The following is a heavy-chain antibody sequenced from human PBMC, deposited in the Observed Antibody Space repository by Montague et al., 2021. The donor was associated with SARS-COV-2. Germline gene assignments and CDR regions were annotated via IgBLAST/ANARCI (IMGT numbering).Heavy chain of an antibody. CDR2: IYYTENT. CDR3: ARLKRYFDSSGSPSAFDF. CDR1: GGSITNNIDY. V-gene: IGHV4-39*02. D-gene: IGHD3-22*01. J-gene: IGHJ3*01. Sequence: SETLSLTCTVSGGSITNNIDYWAWIRQPPGKGLEWIGSIYYTENTXYNPSLKSRVTISVVTSKNHFTLKLSSVTAAETAVYYCARLKRYFDSSGSPSAFDFWGQGTKVTVSS.